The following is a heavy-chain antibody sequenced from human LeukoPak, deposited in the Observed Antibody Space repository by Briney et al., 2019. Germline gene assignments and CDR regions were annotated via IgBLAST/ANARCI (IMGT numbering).Heavy chain of an antibody. CDR1: GFTFSSYD. CDR3: AKDTGRRIFGVDYDAFDI. D-gene: IGHD3-3*01. Sequence: PGGSLSLSCAASGFTFSSYDMHWVRQAPGKGLGWVAVTRYDGSNNYYADSVKGRFTISRDNSKNTLYLQMNSLRPEDTAVYYCAKDTGRRIFGVDYDAFDIWGQGTMVTVSS. CDR2: TRYDGSNN. J-gene: IGHJ3*02. V-gene: IGHV3-30*02.